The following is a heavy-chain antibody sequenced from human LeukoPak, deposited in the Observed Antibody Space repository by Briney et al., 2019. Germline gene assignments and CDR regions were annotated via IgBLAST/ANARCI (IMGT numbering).Heavy chain of an antibody. CDR1: GFTFSNAW. CDR2: IKSKTDGGTT. CDR3: STLHGDYSPLFDY. V-gene: IGHV3-15*01. J-gene: IGHJ4*02. D-gene: IGHD4-17*01. Sequence: GGSLRLSCAASGFTFSNAWMSWVRQAPGKGLEWVGRIKSKTDGGTTDYAAPVKGRFTISRDDSKNTLYLQMNSLKTEDTAVYYCSTLHGDYSPLFDYWGQGTLVTVSS.